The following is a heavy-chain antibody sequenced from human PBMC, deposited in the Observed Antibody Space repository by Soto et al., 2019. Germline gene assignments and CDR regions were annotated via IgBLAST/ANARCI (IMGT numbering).Heavy chain of an antibody. J-gene: IGHJ4*02. D-gene: IGHD3-22*01. CDR2: ISAYNGNT. CDR3: ARGARVVVTNPFDY. V-gene: IGHV1-18*01. CDR1: CYTFTSYG. Sequence: GASVKVSCQASCYTFTSYGISWVRQAPGQGLEWMGWISAYNGNTNYAQKLQGRVTMTTDTSTSTAYMELRSLRSDDTAVYYCARGARVVVTNPFDYWGQGTLVTVSS.